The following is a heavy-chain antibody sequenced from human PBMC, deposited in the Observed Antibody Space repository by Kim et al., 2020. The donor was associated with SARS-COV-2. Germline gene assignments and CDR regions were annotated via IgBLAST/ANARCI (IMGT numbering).Heavy chain of an antibody. V-gene: IGHV3-33*01. CDR2: E. J-gene: IGHJ4*02. CDR3: ATGLRFPGNY. D-gene: IGHD4-17*01. Sequence: EYYADAVKGRFSSSRDNSKNTLDLQMSSLRADDMAVYYCATGLRFPGNYWGQGTLVTVSS.